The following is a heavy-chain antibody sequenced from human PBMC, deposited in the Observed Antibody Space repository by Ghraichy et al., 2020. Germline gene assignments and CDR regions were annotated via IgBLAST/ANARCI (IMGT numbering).Heavy chain of an antibody. CDR1: GFTFSNAW. J-gene: IGHJ4*02. D-gene: IGHD5-12*01. CDR2: IKSKTDGGTT. Sequence: LSLTCAASGFTFSNAWMNWVRQAPGKGLEWVGRIKSKTDGGTTDYAAPVKGRFTISRDYSKTTLYLQMNSLKTEDTAVYYCTTDLIIVATIDVDYWGQGTLVTVSS. V-gene: IGHV3-15*07. CDR3: TTDLIIVATIDVDY.